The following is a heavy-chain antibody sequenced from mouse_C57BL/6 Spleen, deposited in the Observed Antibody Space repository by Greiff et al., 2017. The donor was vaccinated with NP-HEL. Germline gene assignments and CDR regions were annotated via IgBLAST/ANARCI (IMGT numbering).Heavy chain of an antibody. Sequence: VQLQQSGAELVRPGASVTLSCKASGYTFTDYEMHWVKQTPVHGLEWIGAIDPETGGTAYNQKFKGKAILTADKSSSTAYMELRSLTSEDSAVYYCTRDLYYDYDGYYAMDYWGQGTSVTVSS. J-gene: IGHJ4*01. V-gene: IGHV1-15*01. D-gene: IGHD2-4*01. CDR2: IDPETGGT. CDR1: GYTFTDYE. CDR3: TRDLYYDYDGYYAMDY.